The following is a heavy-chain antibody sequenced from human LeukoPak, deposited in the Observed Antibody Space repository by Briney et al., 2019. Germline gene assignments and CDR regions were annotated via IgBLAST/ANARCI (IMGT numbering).Heavy chain of an antibody. J-gene: IGHJ5*01. CDR2: IKKDGSEK. CDR1: GFTFSDHW. V-gene: IGHV3-7*01. CDR3: ARGRPKVTTRHWFDS. Sequence: RTGGSLRLSCAASGFTFSDHWMSWVRQAPGRGLEWVANIKKDGSEKYYVGSVKGRFTMSRDNAKNSLYLQMNSLTAEDTAIYYCARGRPKVTTRHWFDSRGQGTLVTVSS. D-gene: IGHD2-21*02.